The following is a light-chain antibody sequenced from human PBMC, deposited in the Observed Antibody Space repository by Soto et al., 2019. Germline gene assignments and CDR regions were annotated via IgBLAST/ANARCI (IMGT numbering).Light chain of an antibody. V-gene: IGLV2-14*01. CDR3: SSYTTSAPYV. CDR2: EVS. Sequence: QSALTQPASVSGSPGQSITISCTGTSSDVGGYKYVSWYQQEPGKAPKLMIYEVSNRPSGVSNRFSGSKSGNTASLTISGLQAEDEADYYCSSYTTSAPYVFGSGTKLTVL. J-gene: IGLJ1*01. CDR1: SSDVGGYKY.